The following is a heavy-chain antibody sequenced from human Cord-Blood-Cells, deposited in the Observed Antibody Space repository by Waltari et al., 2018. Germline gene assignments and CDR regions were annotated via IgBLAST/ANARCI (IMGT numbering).Heavy chain of an antibody. D-gene: IGHD3-3*01. V-gene: IGHV3-23*01. CDR3: AKEDDFWSGYNWFDP. Sequence: EVQLLESGGGLVPPGGSLRLSWAGSGFTFSSDAMSWVRPAHGKGLEWVSAISGSGGSTYYADSVKSRFTISRDNSKNTLYLQMNSLRAEDTAVYYCAKEDDFWSGYNWFDPWGQGTLVTVSS. CDR2: ISGSGGST. CDR1: GFTFSSDA. J-gene: IGHJ5*02.